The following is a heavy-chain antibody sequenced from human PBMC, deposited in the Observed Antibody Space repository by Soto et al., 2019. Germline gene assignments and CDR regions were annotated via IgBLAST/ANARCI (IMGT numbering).Heavy chain of an antibody. Sequence: QVQLVQSGAEVKKPGASVKVSCKASGYTFTSYDINWVRQATGQGLEWMGWMNPKSGNTGYAQKFQGRVTMTRNTSISTAYMELSSLRSEDTAMYYCARGREDIVVVVAATSFPFDYWGQGTLVTVSS. D-gene: IGHD2-15*01. CDR3: ARGREDIVVVVAATSFPFDY. V-gene: IGHV1-8*01. CDR2: MNPKSGNT. J-gene: IGHJ4*02. CDR1: GYTFTSYD.